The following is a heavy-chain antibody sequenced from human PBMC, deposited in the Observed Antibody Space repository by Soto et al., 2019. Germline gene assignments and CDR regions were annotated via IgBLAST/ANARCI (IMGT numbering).Heavy chain of an antibody. CDR1: GGSISNAAYS. D-gene: IGHD5-18*01. V-gene: IGHV4-30-2*01. CDR3: ARERGGYGLFDS. Sequence: SETLSLTCTVSGGSISNAAYSWSWIRQPPGKGLEWIGYIYPSGMPFYNPSLRGRVTISIDRSNDQFSLNLKSVTAADTAVYYCARERGGYGLFDSWGQGTLVTVSS. J-gene: IGHJ4*02. CDR2: IYPSGMP.